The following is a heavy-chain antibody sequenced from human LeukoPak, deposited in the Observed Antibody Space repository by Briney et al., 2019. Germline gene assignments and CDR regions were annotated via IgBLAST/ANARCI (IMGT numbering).Heavy chain of an antibody. CDR3: ASGQYYDLWSGYYVD. V-gene: IGHV4-34*01. CDR2: INHSGST. J-gene: IGHJ4*02. CDR1: AGSFSGHY. Sequence: SETLSLTCAVYAGSFSGHYWSWIRQPPEKGLEWIGEINHSGSTNYNPSLESRVTISVDTSKNHFSLKLSSVTAADTAVYYCASGQYYDLWSGYYVDWGQGTLVTVSA. D-gene: IGHD3-3*01.